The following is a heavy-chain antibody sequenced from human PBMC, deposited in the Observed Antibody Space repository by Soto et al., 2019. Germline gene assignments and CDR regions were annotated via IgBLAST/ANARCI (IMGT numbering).Heavy chain of an antibody. CDR1: GFTFSSYS. V-gene: IGHV3-21*01. CDR2: ISSSSSYI. Sequence: GGSLRLSCAASGFTFSSYSMNWVRQAPGKGLEWVSSISSSSSYIYYADSVKGRFTISRDNAKNSLYLQMNSLRAEDTAEYYCAWEIVDSSGYFMTLDYWGEGTLVTVAS. D-gene: IGHD3-22*01. J-gene: IGHJ4*02. CDR3: AWEIVDSSGYFMTLDY.